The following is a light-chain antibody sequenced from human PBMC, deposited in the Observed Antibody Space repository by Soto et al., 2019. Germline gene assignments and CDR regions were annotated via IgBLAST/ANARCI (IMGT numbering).Light chain of an antibody. CDR3: QKYNSAPWT. J-gene: IGKJ1*01. Sequence: DIQMTQSPSSLSASVGDRVTITCRASQGISNYLAWHQQKPGKVPKLLIYAASTLQSGVPSRFSGSGSGTDFNLTISSLQPADVATDYCQKYNSAPWTFGQGTKVEIK. V-gene: IGKV1-27*01. CDR1: QGISNY. CDR2: AAS.